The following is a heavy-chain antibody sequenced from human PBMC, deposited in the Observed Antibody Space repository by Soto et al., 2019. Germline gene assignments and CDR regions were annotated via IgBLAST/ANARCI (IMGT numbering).Heavy chain of an antibody. J-gene: IGHJ5*02. CDR2: INHSGST. CDR1: GGSFSGYY. D-gene: IGHD3-10*01. V-gene: IGHV4-34*01. Sequence: SETLSLTCAVYGGSFSGYYWSWIRQPPGKGFEWIGEINHSGSTNYNPSLKSRVTISVDTSKNQFSLKLSSVTAADTAVYYCARDRRLITMVRGVSLWFDPWGQGTLVTV. CDR3: ARDRRLITMVRGVSLWFDP.